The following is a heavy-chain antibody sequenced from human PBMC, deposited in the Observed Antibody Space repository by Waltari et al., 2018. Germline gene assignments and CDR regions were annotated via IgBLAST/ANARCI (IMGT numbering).Heavy chain of an antibody. Sequence: QVQLVESGGGVVQSGRSLRLSWAASGFTFSTYGMPWAPQPPGKGLEWVAVIWYDGSNKDYADSVKGRFTISRDNSKNTLYLQMNSLRAEDTAVYYCARDREFRITGTKYDYWGQGTLVTVSS. J-gene: IGHJ4*02. CDR1: GFTFSTYG. V-gene: IGHV3-33*01. CDR2: IWYDGSNK. D-gene: IGHD1-7*01. CDR3: ARDREFRITGTKYDY.